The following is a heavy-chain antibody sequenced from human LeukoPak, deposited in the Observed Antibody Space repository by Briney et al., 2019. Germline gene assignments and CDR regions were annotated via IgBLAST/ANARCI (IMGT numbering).Heavy chain of an antibody. V-gene: IGHV1-8*01. Sequence: ASVKVSCKASGYTFTSYDINWVRQATGQGLEWMGWMNPNSGNTGYAQKFQGRVTMTSNTSITTAHMELSSRRFEDTAVYYCARGNSFAPWGQGTLVTSPQ. CDR2: MNPNSGNT. CDR3: ARGNSFAP. J-gene: IGHJ5*02. CDR1: GYTFTSYD.